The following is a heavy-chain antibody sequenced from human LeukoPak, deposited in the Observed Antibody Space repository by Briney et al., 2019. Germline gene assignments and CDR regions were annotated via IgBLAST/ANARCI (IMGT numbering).Heavy chain of an antibody. CDR3: ARQLTY. J-gene: IGHJ4*02. CDR2: IYYSGST. V-gene: IGHV4-39*01. Sequence: KSSETLSLTCTVSGGSISSSTYYWGWIRRPPGKGLEWIGSIYYSGSTYYNPSLKSRVTISVDTSKNQFSLKLSSVTAADTAVYYCARQLTYWGQGTLVTVSS. CDR1: GGSISSSTYY. D-gene: IGHD2-21*02.